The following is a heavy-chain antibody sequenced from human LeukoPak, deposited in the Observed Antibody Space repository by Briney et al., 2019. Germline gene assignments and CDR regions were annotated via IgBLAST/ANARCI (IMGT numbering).Heavy chain of an antibody. CDR2: INAGNGNT. D-gene: IGHD6-19*01. J-gene: IGHJ4*02. V-gene: IGHV1-3*01. CDR3: AREPESGWSTFDY. Sequence: ASVKVSCKASGYTFTSYAMHWVRQAPGQRLEWMGWINAGNGNTKYSQKFQGRVTITRDTSASTAYMELSSLRSEDTAVYCCAREPESGWSTFDYWGQGTLVTVSS. CDR1: GYTFTSYA.